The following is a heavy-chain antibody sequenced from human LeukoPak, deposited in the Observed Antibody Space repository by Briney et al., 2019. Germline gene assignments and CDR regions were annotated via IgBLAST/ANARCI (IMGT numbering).Heavy chain of an antibody. CDR2: IYHSGST. V-gene: IGHV4-30-2*01. Sequence: SQTLSLTCAVSGGSISSGGYSWSWIRQPPGMGLEWIGYIYHSGSTYYNPSLKSRVTISVDRSKNQFSLKLSSVTAADTAVYYCARGRGGHDAFDIWGQGTMVTVSS. CDR3: ARGRGGHDAFDI. J-gene: IGHJ3*02. CDR1: GGSISSGGYS.